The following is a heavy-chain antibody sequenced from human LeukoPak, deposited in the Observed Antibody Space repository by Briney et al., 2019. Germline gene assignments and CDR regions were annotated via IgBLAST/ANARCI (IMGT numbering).Heavy chain of an antibody. Sequence: GRSLRLSCAASGFTFTSYWMSWVRQAPGEGLVWVSRINSDGSSTSYADSVKGRFTISRDNAKNTLYLQMNSLRAEDTAVYYCARRGAAAGTGDYWGQGTLVTVSS. CDR2: INSDGSST. V-gene: IGHV3-74*01. CDR1: GFTFTSYW. CDR3: ARRGAAAGTGDY. D-gene: IGHD6-13*01. J-gene: IGHJ4*02.